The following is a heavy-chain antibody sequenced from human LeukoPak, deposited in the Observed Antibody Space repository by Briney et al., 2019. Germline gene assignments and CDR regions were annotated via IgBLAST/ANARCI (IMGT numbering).Heavy chain of an antibody. CDR2: INPSGGST. J-gene: IGHJ4*02. D-gene: IGHD6-19*01. Sequence: GASVTVSCKASGYTFTSYGISWVRQAPGQGLEWMGIINPSGGSTSYAQKFQGRVTMTRDTSTSTVYMELSSLRSEDTAVYYCARDWNIAVAGPYWGQGTLVTVSS. CDR3: ARDWNIAVAGPY. V-gene: IGHV1-46*01. CDR1: GYTFTSYG.